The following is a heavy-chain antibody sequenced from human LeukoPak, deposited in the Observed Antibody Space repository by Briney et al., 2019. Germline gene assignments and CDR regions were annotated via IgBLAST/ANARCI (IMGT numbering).Heavy chain of an antibody. V-gene: IGHV3-74*01. D-gene: IGHD3-22*01. CDR2: INTDGSST. CDR1: GFTFSSYW. J-gene: IGHJ6*03. Sequence: GGSLRLTCAASGFTFSSYWMHWARQAPGKGLVWVSRINTDGSSTSYADSVKGRFTISRDNAKNTLYLQMNSLRAEDTAVYYCARARIPGYYDSGNMDVWGKGTTVTVSS. CDR3: ARARIPGYYDSGNMDV.